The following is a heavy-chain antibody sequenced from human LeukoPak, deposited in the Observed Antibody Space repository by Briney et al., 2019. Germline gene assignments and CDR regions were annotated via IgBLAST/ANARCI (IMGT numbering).Heavy chain of an antibody. D-gene: IGHD1-26*01. Sequence: SQTLSLTCAISGGSVSSNSAAWNWIRQSPSRGLEWLGRTYYRSKWYNDYAVSVKSRITINPDTSKNQFSLQLSSVTPEDTAVYYCAREERSYYDWEHWFDPWGQGTLVTVSS. V-gene: IGHV6-1*01. J-gene: IGHJ5*02. CDR1: GGSVSSNSAA. CDR3: AREERSYYDWEHWFDP. CDR2: TYYRSKWYN.